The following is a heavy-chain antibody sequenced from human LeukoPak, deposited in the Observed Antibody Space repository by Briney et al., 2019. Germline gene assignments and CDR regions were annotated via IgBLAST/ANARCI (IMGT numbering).Heavy chain of an antibody. V-gene: IGHV4-4*07. Sequence: SETLSLTCTVSGGSISRSYWSWIRQPAGKGLEWIGRIYTSGSTNYNPSLKSRVTMSVDTSENQFSLKLSSVTAADTAVYYCARVDTATSYYYYGLDVWGQGTTVTVSS. CDR2: IYTSGST. CDR1: GGSISRSY. J-gene: IGHJ6*02. CDR3: ARVDTATSYYYYGLDV. D-gene: IGHD5-18*01.